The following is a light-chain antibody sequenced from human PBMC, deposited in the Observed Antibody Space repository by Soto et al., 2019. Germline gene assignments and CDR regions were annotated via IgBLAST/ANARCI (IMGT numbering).Light chain of an antibody. CDR3: SSYTSSSIWV. Sequence: QSALTQPASVSGSPGQSITISCTGTSSDVGGYNYVSWYQQHPGKAPKLMIYEVNNRPSGVSNRFSGSKSGNTASLTISGIQAEDEADYFCSSYTSSSIWVFGGGTKLTVL. CDR1: SSDVGGYNY. V-gene: IGLV2-14*01. J-gene: IGLJ3*02. CDR2: EVN.